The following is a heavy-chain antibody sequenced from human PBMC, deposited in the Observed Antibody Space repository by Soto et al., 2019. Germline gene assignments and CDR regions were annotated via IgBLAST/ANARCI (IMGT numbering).Heavy chain of an antibody. Sequence: ASVKVSCKASGYTFTSYAMHWVRQAPGQRLEWMGWINAGNGKTIYYADSVKGRFTISRDNAKNSVYLQMNSLRDEGTAVYYCARDKKWAFDYWGQGALVTVPS. CDR1: GYTFTSYA. CDR3: ARDKKWAFDY. D-gene: IGHD1-26*01. V-gene: IGHV1-3*01. J-gene: IGHJ4*02. CDR2: INAGNGKT.